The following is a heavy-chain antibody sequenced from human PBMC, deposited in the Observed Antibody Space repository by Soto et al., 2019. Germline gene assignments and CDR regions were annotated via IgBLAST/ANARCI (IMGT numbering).Heavy chain of an antibody. CDR1: GGSIGTYY. CDR2: IYYSGST. J-gene: IGHJ4*02. V-gene: IGHV4-59*01. CDR3: ARGGGHYYDSSGRTGHFDY. D-gene: IGHD3-22*01. Sequence: SETLSLTCTVSGGSIGTYYGSWIRQPPGKGLEWIGYIYYSGSTNYNPPLKSRVTISVDTSKNQFSLKLSSVTAADTAVYYCARGGGHYYDSSGRTGHFDYWGQGTLVTVSS.